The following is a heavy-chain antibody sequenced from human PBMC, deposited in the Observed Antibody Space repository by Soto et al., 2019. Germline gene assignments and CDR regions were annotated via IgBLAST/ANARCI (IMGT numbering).Heavy chain of an antibody. D-gene: IGHD7-27*01. Sequence: GGSLRLSCAASGFTFDDYAMHWVRQAPGKGLEWVSGISWNSGSIGYADSVKGRFTISRDNAKNSLYLQMNSLRAEDAALYYCAKDMARRGTGDWYFDLWGRGTLVTVSS. CDR3: AKDMARRGTGDWYFDL. CDR2: ISWNSGSI. CDR1: GFTFDDYA. V-gene: IGHV3-9*01. J-gene: IGHJ2*01.